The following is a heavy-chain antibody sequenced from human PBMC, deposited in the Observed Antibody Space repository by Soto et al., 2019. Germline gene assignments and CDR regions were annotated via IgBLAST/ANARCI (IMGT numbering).Heavy chain of an antibody. CDR1: GYTFTSYG. CDR2: ISAYNGNT. D-gene: IGHD2-15*01. J-gene: IGHJ3*02. Sequence: ASVKVSCKASGYTFTSYGISWVRQAPGQGLEWMGWISAYNGNTNYAQKLQGRVTMTTDTSTSTAYMELSRLRSDDTAVYYCARGSGYCSGGSCYSYAFDIWGQGTMVTVSS. V-gene: IGHV1-18*01. CDR3: ARGSGYCSGGSCYSYAFDI.